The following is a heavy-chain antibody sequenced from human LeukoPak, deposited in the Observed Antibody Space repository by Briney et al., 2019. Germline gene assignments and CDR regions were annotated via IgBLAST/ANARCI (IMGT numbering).Heavy chain of an antibody. Sequence: SETLSLTCTVSNASISSNTYYRAWIRQPPGKGLEYIGSINYRGSTYYNPSLKSRVTLSVDTSKNQFSLKLNSVTAADTAVYYCATYKYDYVWGNQHFDYWGQGTLVAVSS. V-gene: IGHV4-39*07. D-gene: IGHD3-16*01. J-gene: IGHJ4*02. CDR1: NASISSNTYY. CDR2: INYRGST. CDR3: ATYKYDYVWGNQHFDY.